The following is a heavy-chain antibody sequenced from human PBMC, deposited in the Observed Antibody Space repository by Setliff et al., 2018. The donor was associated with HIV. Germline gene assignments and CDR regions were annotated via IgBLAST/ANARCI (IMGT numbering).Heavy chain of an antibody. D-gene: IGHD1-26*01. CDR2: MNPDSGNT. CDR1: GYTFINYD. J-gene: IGHJ6*03. CDR3: ARGATAHGYYYMDV. V-gene: IGHV1-8*02. Sequence: ASVKVSCKASGYTFINYDINWVRQATGQGLEWMGWMNPDSGNTGCTQKFQGRVTMTTNTSMSTAYMELSGLRSEDTAVYYCARGATAHGYYYMDVWGKGTTVTVSS.